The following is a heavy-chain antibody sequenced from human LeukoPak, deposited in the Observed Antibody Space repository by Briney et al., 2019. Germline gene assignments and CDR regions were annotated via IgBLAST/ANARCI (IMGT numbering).Heavy chain of an antibody. CDR3: ARGTIVGASYFDY. Sequence: GGSLRLSCAASGFTFSSYSMNWVRQAPGKGLEWVSSISSSSSYIYYADSVKGRFTISRDNAKNSLYLQMNSLRAEDTAVYYCARGTIVGASYFDYWGQGALVTVSS. D-gene: IGHD1-26*01. CDR2: ISSSSSYI. CDR1: GFTFSSYS. V-gene: IGHV3-21*01. J-gene: IGHJ4*02.